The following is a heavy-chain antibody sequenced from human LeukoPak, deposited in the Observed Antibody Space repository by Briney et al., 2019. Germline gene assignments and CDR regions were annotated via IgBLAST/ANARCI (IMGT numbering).Heavy chain of an antibody. CDR3: ARQRGMVNPFDI. J-gene: IGHJ3*02. Sequence: SETLSLTCAVSVGSISSCEYCWSWIRPAPGKGLEWIGYIYQTGSTYSNPSLKSRVTISVDTSKNQFSLKLTSVTAADTAVYYCARQRGMVNPFDIWGQGTMVTVSS. CDR1: VGSISSCEYC. V-gene: IGHV4-30-2*01. D-gene: IGHD5-18*01. CDR2: IYQTGST.